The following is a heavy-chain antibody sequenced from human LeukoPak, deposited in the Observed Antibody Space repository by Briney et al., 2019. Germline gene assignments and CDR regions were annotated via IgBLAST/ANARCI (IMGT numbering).Heavy chain of an antibody. J-gene: IGHJ6*02. CDR2: VYYSGST. Sequence: SETLSLACTVSGGSIRSYYCSWIRQPPGKGLEWVGYVYYSGSTSYNPSLKSRVTISVDASKNQFSLKLSSVTAADTAVYYCARHFTGPGTYTPYFGMDVWGQGTTVTVSS. CDR1: GGSIRSYY. V-gene: IGHV4-59*08. CDR3: ARHFTGPGTYTPYFGMDV. D-gene: IGHD3-16*01.